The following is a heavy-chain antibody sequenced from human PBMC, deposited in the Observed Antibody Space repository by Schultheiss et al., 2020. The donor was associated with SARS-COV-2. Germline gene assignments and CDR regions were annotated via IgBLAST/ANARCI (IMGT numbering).Heavy chain of an antibody. CDR1: EFTFSSYG. CDR2: IWYDGSNK. Sequence: GGSLRLSCAASEFTFSSYGMHWVRQAPGKGLEWVAVIWYDGSNKYYADTVKGRFTISRDNSKNTLYLQMNSLRAEDTAVYYCARVGEYSSSSGYFDYWGQGTLVTVSS. CDR3: ARVGEYSSSSGYFDY. D-gene: IGHD6-6*01. V-gene: IGHV3-33*01. J-gene: IGHJ4*02.